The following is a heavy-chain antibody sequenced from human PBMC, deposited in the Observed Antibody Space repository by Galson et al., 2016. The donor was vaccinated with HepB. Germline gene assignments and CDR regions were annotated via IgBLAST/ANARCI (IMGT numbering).Heavy chain of an antibody. Sequence: SETLSLTCSVSGASASSHYWGWIRQPPGKGLEWIGSMYYSGSTNYNPSLKSRVPISVDTAKHQFSLKLKSVTAADTAVYYCARPPPSGYYYYGLDVWGQGTTVTVSS. V-gene: IGHV4-39*01. CDR1: GASASSHY. CDR3: ARPPPSGYYYYGLDV. D-gene: IGHD1-26*01. CDR2: MYYSGST. J-gene: IGHJ6*02.